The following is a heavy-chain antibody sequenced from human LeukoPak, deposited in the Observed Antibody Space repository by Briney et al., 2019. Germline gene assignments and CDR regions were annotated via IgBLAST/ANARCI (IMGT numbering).Heavy chain of an antibody. CDR2: MNPDSGHT. D-gene: IGHD3-10*01. J-gene: IGHJ4*02. CDR3: TLNRGGLSY. V-gene: IGHV1-8*01. CDR1: GYTFTSHE. Sequence: ASVKVSCKASGYTFTSHEIIWVRQATGQGLEWMGWMNPDSGHTASAQKIQGRVTLTTLNSINTAYMQLSSLTSEDTAVYYCTLNRGGLSYGGQGALVTVSS.